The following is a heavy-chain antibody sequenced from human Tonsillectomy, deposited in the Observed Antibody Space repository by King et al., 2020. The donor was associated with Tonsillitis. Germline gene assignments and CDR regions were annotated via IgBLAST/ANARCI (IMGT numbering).Heavy chain of an antibody. CDR2: ISWDGGTA. CDR1: GFTFDDYT. Sequence: VQLVESGGVVVQPGGYLRLSCAASGFTFDDYTMHWVRQAPGKGLEWVSLISWDGGTAYYAESVKGRFTVSRDNSKNSLYLQMNSLRTEDTALYYCAKDRGSDSSGPDYWGQGTLVTVSS. CDR3: AKDRGSDSSGPDY. V-gene: IGHV3-43*01. D-gene: IGHD3-22*01. J-gene: IGHJ4*02.